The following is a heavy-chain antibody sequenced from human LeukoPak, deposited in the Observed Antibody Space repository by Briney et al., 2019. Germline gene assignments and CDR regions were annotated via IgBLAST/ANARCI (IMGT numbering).Heavy chain of an antibody. J-gene: IGHJ4*02. CDR2: IIPIFGTA. CDR1: GGTFSSYA. Sequence: SVKVSCKASGGTFSSYAISWVRQDPGQGLEWMGGIIPIFGTANYAQKFQGRVTITADESTSTAYMELSSLRSEDTAVYYCARGRADDFWSGYFFSYFDYWGQGTLVTVSS. D-gene: IGHD3-3*01. V-gene: IGHV1-69*13. CDR3: ARGRADDFWSGYFFSYFDY.